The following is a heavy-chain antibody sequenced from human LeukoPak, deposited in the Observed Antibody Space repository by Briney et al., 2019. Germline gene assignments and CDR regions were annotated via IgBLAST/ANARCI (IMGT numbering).Heavy chain of an antibody. CDR2: VNLNSGCT. CDR1: AYSFTVYS. V-gene: IGHV1-2*02. CDR3: ARDGQTIELRKGSGRPGY. Sequence: GASVTLSFNSSAYSFTVYSMHWLRHAPGQGNGLMGWVNLNSGCTNYEQKFKGRVTMTRDTSIRTAYMELSRLRSDDTAVYYCARDGQTIELRKGSGRPGYWGQGTLVTVSS. J-gene: IGHJ4*02. D-gene: IGHD3-10*01.